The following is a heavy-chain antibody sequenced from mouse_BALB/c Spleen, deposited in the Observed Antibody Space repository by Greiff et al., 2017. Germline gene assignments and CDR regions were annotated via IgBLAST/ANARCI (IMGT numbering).Heavy chain of an antibody. J-gene: IGHJ4*01. V-gene: IGHV5-9-3*01. CDR3: ARHNGSYGYYAMDY. Sequence: EVMLVESGGGLVKPGGSLKLSCAASGFTFSSYAMSWVRQTPEKRLEWVATISSGGSYTYYPDSVKGRFTISRDNAKNTLYLQMSSLRSEDTAMYYCARHNGSYGYYAMDYWGQGTSVTVSS. CDR2: ISSGGSYT. D-gene: IGHD1-1*02. CDR1: GFTFSSYA.